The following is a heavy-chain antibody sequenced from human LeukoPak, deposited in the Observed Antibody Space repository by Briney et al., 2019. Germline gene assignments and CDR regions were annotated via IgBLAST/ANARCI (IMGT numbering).Heavy chain of an antibody. J-gene: IGHJ4*02. CDR2: ISVYNGNT. CDR3: ARIASDGSGTNHY. D-gene: IGHD3-10*01. Sequence: ASVKVSCKASGYMFSSYGITWVRQAPGQGLEWMGWISVYNGNTKSAQNLQGRVIMTTDTSTNTAHMELRSLRSDDTAVCYCARIASDGSGTNHYWGQGTQVIVSS. CDR1: GYMFSSYG. V-gene: IGHV1-18*01.